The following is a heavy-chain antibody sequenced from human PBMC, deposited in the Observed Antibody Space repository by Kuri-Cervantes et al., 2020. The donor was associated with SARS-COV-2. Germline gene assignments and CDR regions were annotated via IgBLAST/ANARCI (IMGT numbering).Heavy chain of an antibody. Sequence: GGSLRLPCAAPGFIFSSYWMSGVRQAPGKGLEWVANIKQDGSEKYYVDSVKGRFTISRDNAKNSLYLQMNSLRAEDTAVYYCAKDVINGGQWLVGGFDYWGQGTLVTVSS. J-gene: IGHJ4*02. CDR3: AKDVINGGQWLVGGFDY. D-gene: IGHD6-19*01. CDR1: GFIFSSYW. CDR2: IKQDGSEK. V-gene: IGHV3-7*03.